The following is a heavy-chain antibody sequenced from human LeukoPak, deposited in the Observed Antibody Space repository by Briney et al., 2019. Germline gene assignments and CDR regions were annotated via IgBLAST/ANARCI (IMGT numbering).Heavy chain of an antibody. CDR3: ARMYTYYYVTSGFYFWDY. V-gene: IGHV3-21*01. CDR2: ITSRSQYL. J-gene: IGHJ4*02. CDR1: GFSFSYHS. Sequence: GGSLRLSCAASGFSFSYHSMIWVRQAPGKGLEWVSSITSRSQYLYYADSVRGRFTISRDNANDSVFLQMNSLRVEDTAVYYCARMYTYYYVTSGFYFWDYWGQGALVTVSS. D-gene: IGHD3-22*01.